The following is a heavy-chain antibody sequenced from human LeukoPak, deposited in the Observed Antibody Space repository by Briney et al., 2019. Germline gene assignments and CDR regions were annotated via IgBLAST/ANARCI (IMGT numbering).Heavy chain of an antibody. Sequence: GGSLQISCKGSGSPFTSYWIGWVRQLPGKGLEWMGIIYPVDSDTRYSPSFQGQVTISADKSISTAYLQWSSLKASDTAMYYCARQGSGYYYDSVNWFDPWGQGTLVTVSS. CDR1: GSPFTSYW. V-gene: IGHV5-51*01. CDR3: ARQGSGYYYDSVNWFDP. J-gene: IGHJ5*02. CDR2: IYPVDSDT. D-gene: IGHD3-22*01.